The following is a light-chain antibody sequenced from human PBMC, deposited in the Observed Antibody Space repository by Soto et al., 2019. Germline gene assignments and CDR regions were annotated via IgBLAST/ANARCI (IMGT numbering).Light chain of an antibody. V-gene: IGLV2-8*01. CDR1: SRDVGGDNS. J-gene: IGLJ1*01. CDR2: DVS. Sequence: QCALTQAPSASGSPGQSVTISCTGTSRDVGGDNSVSWYQQHPGKAPKLMIYDVSKRPSGVPDPFSGTKSGNTGSPTVPGLQAEDEADYYCRSYAATHIVFGTGTKVTVL. CDR3: RSYAATHIV.